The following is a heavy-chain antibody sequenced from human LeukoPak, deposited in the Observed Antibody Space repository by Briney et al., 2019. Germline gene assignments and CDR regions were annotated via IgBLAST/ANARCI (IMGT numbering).Heavy chain of an antibody. CDR1: GFTFSSYS. CDR3: ARGPDGSGTNAFDV. CDR2: ISGGSSIM. D-gene: IGHD3-10*01. J-gene: IGHJ3*01. V-gene: IGHV3-48*02. Sequence: GGSLRLSCAASGFTFSSYSMNWVRQAPGKGLEWVSYISGGSSIMYYADSVKGRFTISRDNAKNSLYLQMSSLRDADTAVYYCARGPDGSGTNAFDVWGQGTMVTVSS.